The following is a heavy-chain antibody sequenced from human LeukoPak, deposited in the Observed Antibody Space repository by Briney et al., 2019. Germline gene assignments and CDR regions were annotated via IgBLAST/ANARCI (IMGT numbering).Heavy chain of an antibody. Sequence: PGGSLRLSCVASGLTFNNYNMNWVRQAPGKGLEWVSLISSDGSYIYYADSVRGRFTISRDNAKNSLYLQMNSLRAEDTAVYSCASPHYCSGSSCCFGYWGQGTLVTVSS. V-gene: IGHV3-21*01. J-gene: IGHJ4*03. CDR2: ISSDGSYI. CDR3: ASPHYCSGSSCCFGY. D-gene: IGHD2-15*01. CDR1: GLTFNNYN.